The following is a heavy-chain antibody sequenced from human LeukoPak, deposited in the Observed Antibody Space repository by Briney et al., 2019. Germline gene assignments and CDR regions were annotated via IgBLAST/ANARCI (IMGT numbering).Heavy chain of an antibody. CDR2: ISGSGGST. V-gene: IGHV3-23*01. CDR3: ANLWVATHPDY. Sequence: KTGGSLRLSCAASGFTFSSYAMSWVRQAPRKGLEWVSAISGSGGSTYYADSVKGRFTISRDNSKNTLYLQMNSLRAEDTAVYYCANLWVATHPDYWGQGTLVTVSS. D-gene: IGHD5-12*01. J-gene: IGHJ4*02. CDR1: GFTFSSYA.